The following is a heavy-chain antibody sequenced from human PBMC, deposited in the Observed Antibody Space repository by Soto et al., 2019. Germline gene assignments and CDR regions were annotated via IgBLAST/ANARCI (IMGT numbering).Heavy chain of an antibody. J-gene: IGHJ6*02. CDR1: GFTFSSYG. Sequence: QVQLVESGGGVVQPGRSLRLSCAASGFTFSSYGMHWVRQAPGKGLEWVAVISYDGSNKYYADSVKGRFTISRDNSKNTLYLQMNSLRAEDTAVYYCAKVLWFGEWIGGMDVWGQGTTVTVSS. D-gene: IGHD3-10*01. CDR2: ISYDGSNK. V-gene: IGHV3-30*18. CDR3: AKVLWFGEWIGGMDV.